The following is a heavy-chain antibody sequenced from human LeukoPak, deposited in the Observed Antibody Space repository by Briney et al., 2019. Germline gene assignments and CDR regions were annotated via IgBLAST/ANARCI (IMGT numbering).Heavy chain of an antibody. D-gene: IGHD1-7*01. Sequence: GGSLRLSCAASGFTFSSHRMSWVRQAPGKGLEWVSYISSSSSIILYADSVKGRFTISRDNAKNSLYLQMNSLRDEDTAVYYCTRKSTDVTGTYDYWGQGTLVTVSS. CDR3: TRKSTDVTGTYDY. V-gene: IGHV3-48*02. CDR1: GFTFSSHR. CDR2: ISSSSSII. J-gene: IGHJ4*02.